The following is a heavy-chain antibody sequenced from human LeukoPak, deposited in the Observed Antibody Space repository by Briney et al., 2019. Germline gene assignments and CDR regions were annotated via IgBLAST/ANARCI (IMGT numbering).Heavy chain of an antibody. V-gene: IGHV3-64*01. D-gene: IGHD2-2*01. CDR2: ININGGST. CDR1: GFTFSIHA. Sequence: PVRSLSLSCAASGFTFSIHAMHCVRQAPGKGLEYVSAININGGSTYYSNSVKGRFTISRDNSKNTLYLQMGSLRPEDMAVYYCATSLGYCISGCRGGLDSWGQGTLVTVSS. J-gene: IGHJ5*01. CDR3: ATSLGYCISGCRGGLDS.